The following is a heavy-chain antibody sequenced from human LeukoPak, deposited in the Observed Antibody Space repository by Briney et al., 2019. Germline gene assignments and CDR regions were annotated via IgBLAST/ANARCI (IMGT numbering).Heavy chain of an antibody. CDR3: ASTVTINYDYYYYYMDV. V-gene: IGHV3-20*04. CDR1: GFTSDDYG. J-gene: IGHJ6*03. D-gene: IGHD4-11*01. Sequence: PGGSLRLSCAASGFTSDDYGMSWVRQAPGKGLEWVSGINWNGGSTGYADSVKGRFTISRDNAKNSLYLQMNSLRAEDTALYYCASTVTINYDYYYYYMDVWGKGTTVTVSS. CDR2: INWNGGST.